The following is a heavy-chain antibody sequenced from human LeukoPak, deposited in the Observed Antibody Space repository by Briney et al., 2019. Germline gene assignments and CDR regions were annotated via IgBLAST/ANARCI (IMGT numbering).Heavy chain of an antibody. J-gene: IGHJ4*02. CDR2: INAGNGNT. CDR3: AAGPHFPYSSGWSFDY. D-gene: IGHD6-19*01. Sequence: ASVKVSCKVSGYTFTSYAMHWVRQAPGQRLEWMGWINAGNGNTKYSQKFQGRVTITRDTSASTAYMELSSLRSEDTAVYYCAAGPHFPYSSGWSFDYWGQGTLVTVSS. V-gene: IGHV1-3*01. CDR1: GYTFTSYA.